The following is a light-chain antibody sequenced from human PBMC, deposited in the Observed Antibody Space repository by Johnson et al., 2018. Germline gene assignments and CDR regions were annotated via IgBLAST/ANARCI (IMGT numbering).Light chain of an antibody. CDR3: GTWGSSLSAGNS. Sequence: QSVLTQPPSVSAAPGQKVTISCSGSSSNIGNNYVSWYQQLPGTAPKLLIYENNKRPSGIPDRFSGSKSGTSATLGITGLQTGDEADYYCGTWGSSLSAGNSFGTGTKVTCL. J-gene: IGLJ1*01. CDR1: SSNIGNNY. V-gene: IGLV1-51*02. CDR2: ENN.